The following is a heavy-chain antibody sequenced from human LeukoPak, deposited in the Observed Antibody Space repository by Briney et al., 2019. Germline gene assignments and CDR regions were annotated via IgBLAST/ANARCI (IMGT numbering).Heavy chain of an antibody. CDR2: IRYDGSNK. CDR3: AKDERNWNYNLASQTYD. Sequence: GGSLRLSCAASGFTFSSYGMHWVRQAPGKGLEWVAFIRYDGSNKYYADSVKGRFTISRDNSKNTLYLQMTSLRAEDTAVYYCAKDERNWNYNLASQTYDWGQGTLVTVSS. CDR1: GFTFSSYG. D-gene: IGHD1-7*01. V-gene: IGHV3-30*02. J-gene: IGHJ4*02.